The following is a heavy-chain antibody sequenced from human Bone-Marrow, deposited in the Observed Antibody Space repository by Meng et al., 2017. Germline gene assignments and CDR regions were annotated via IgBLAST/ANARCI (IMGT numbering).Heavy chain of an antibody. J-gene: IGHJ4*02. CDR2: IYSGGST. V-gene: IGHV3-66*02. D-gene: IGHD3-22*01. CDR1: GFTVSSNY. Sequence: GGSLRLSCAASGFTVSSNYMSWVRQAPGKGLEWVSVIYSGGSTYYADSVKGRFTISRDNSKNTLYLQMNSLRAEDTAVYYCARGRVGYYYDSSGYYFDYWGQGTLVTVSS. CDR3: ARGRVGYYYDSSGYYFDY.